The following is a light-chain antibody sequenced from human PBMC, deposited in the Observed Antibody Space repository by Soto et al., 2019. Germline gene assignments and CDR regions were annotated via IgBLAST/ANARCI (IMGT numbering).Light chain of an antibody. CDR2: GAS. CDR3: QQYDNLSWT. CDR1: QSVSSTF. V-gene: IGKV3-20*01. Sequence: EIVLTQSPATLSLSPGERATLSCRAGQSVSSTFLNWYQQKPGQAPRLLIYGASNRATGTPDRFSGSGSGTDFTLTISRLEPEDFAVYYCQQYDNLSWTFGQRTKVDIK. J-gene: IGKJ1*01.